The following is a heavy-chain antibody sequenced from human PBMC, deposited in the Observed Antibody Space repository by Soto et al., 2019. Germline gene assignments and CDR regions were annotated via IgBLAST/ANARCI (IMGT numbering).Heavy chain of an antibody. Sequence: GGSLRLSCVASGFTFGSYAMSWVRQAPGKGLEWVSTITGSGGSTDYADSVKGRFTISRDNSKNTLYLQMNSLRAEDTAVYYCAKYSYGSFTRFDSWGQGTLVTVSS. D-gene: IGHD5-18*01. CDR3: AKYSYGSFTRFDS. V-gene: IGHV3-23*01. J-gene: IGHJ4*02. CDR2: ITGSGGST. CDR1: GFTFGSYA.